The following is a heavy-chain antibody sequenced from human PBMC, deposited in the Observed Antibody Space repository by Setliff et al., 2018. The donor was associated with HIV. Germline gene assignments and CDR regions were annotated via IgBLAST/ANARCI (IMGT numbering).Heavy chain of an antibody. V-gene: IGHV3-9*01. CDR3: AKEGGTYGSDYYYYDMDV. J-gene: IGHJ6*03. D-gene: IGHD3-10*01. Sequence: GGSLRLSCAASGFTVSNSYMSWVRQAPGEGLEWVSGISWNSGRLDYADSVKGRFTISRDNAKNSLYLQMNSLRAEDTALYYCAKEGGTYGSDYYYYDMDVWGKGTTVTVSS. CDR1: GFTVSNSY. CDR2: ISWNSGRL.